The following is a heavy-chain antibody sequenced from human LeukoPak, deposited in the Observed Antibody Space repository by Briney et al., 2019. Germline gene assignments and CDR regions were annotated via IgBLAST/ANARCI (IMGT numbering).Heavy chain of an antibody. CDR1: GGSISSYY. Sequence: SETLSLTCTVSGGSISSYYWSWIRQPPGKGLEWIGYIYYSGSTNYNPSLKSRVTISVDTSKNQFSLKLSSVTAADTAVYYCARDRGVPSVVWFDPWGQGTLVTVSS. CDR3: ARDRGVPSVVWFDP. V-gene: IGHV4-59*12. D-gene: IGHD3-10*01. CDR2: IYYSGST. J-gene: IGHJ5*02.